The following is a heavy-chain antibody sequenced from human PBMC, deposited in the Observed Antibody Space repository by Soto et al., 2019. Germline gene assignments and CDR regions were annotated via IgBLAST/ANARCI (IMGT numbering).Heavy chain of an antibody. CDR3: ARARYTARVRLGYGYFDL. Sequence: QVQLVQSGAEVKKPGSPVQVSCKASGGTFRSYAISCLLQAAGQGLEWMGGSIHIFGTANYAQKFQCRVTITADESTSTAYMELSLLRCEDTGVYYCARARYTARVRLGYGYFDLWGRGTLVTVSS. J-gene: IGHJ2*01. CDR2: SIHIFGTA. CDR1: GGTFRSYA. D-gene: IGHD5-18*01. V-gene: IGHV1-69*01.